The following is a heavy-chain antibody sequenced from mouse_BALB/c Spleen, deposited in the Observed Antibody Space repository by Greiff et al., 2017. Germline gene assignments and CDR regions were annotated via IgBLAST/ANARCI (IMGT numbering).Heavy chain of an antibody. J-gene: IGHJ3*01. Sequence: VKLMESGPGLVAPSQSLSITCTVSGFSLTSYGVHWVRQPPGKGLEWLGVIWAGGSTNYNSALMSSLSISKDNSKSQVFLKMNSLQTDDTAMYYCARGRSTMITTGGFAYWGQGTLVTVSA. CDR1: GFSLTSYG. CDR2: IWAGGST. V-gene: IGHV2-9*02. CDR3: ARGRSTMITTGGFAY. D-gene: IGHD2-4*01.